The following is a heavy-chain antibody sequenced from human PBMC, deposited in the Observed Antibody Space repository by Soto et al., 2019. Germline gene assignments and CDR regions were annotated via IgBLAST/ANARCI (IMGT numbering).Heavy chain of an antibody. D-gene: IGHD3-9*01. CDR3: ARDYLPFEAPYGMDV. Sequence: PGGSLRLSCAASGVTFISYSMNWVRQAPGKGLEWVSSISSSSSYIYYADSVKGRFTISRDNAKNSLYLQMNSLRAEDTAVYYCARDYLPFEAPYGMDVWGQGTTVTVSS. CDR2: ISSSSSYI. CDR1: GVTFISYS. V-gene: IGHV3-21*01. J-gene: IGHJ6*02.